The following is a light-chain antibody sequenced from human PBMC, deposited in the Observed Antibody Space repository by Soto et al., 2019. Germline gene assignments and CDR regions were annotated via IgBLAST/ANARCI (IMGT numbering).Light chain of an antibody. CDR1: QTISSW. Sequence: DIHMTQSPSTLSGSIGDRVTITCRASQTISSWLAWYQQKPGKAPKLLIYKASTLKSGVPSRFSGSGSGTEFTLTISSLQPDDFATYYCQHYNSYSEPFGQVGKV. CDR2: KAS. V-gene: IGKV1-5*03. CDR3: QHYNSYSEP. J-gene: IGKJ1*01.